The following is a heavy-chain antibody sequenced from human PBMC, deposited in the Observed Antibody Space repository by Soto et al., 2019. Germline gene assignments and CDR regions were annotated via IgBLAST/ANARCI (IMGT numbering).Heavy chain of an antibody. Sequence: GGSLRLSCAASGFTVSSNYMSWVRQAPGKGLEWVSVIYSGGSTYYADSVKGRFTISRDNSKNTLYLQMNSLRAEDTAVYYCARADSSSSVGYYYYMDVWGKGTTVTVSS. V-gene: IGHV3-66*01. D-gene: IGHD6-6*01. J-gene: IGHJ6*03. CDR3: ARADSSSSVGYYYYMDV. CDR1: GFTVSSNY. CDR2: IYSGGST.